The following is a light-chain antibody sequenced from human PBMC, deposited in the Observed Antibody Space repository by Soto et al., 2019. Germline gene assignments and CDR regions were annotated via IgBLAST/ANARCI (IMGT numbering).Light chain of an antibody. Sequence: QAVVTQPASVSGSPGQSITISCTGTSSDVGGYNYVSWYQQHPGKAPKLMIYDVSNRPSGVSNRFSGSKSGNTASLTISGLQAEDEADYYCSSYTIISTSAVFGGGTQLTVL. V-gene: IGLV2-14*01. CDR3: SSYTIISTSAV. CDR2: DVS. J-gene: IGLJ7*01. CDR1: SSDVGGYNY.